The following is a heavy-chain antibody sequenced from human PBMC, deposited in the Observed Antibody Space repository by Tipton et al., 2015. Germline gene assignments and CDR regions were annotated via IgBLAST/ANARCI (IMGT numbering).Heavy chain of an antibody. D-gene: IGHD4-23*01. CDR3: ARARGRHGGLFDS. CDR1: GFTFSSYW. Sequence: LRLSCAASGFTFSSYWMGWVRQAPGKGLEWIGSISHSGNTYYNPSLKSRVTMSRDTSKNQFSLKLTSVTAADTAVYYCARARGRHGGLFDSWGQGILVTVSS. V-gene: IGHV4-38-2*01. J-gene: IGHJ4*02. CDR2: ISHSGNT.